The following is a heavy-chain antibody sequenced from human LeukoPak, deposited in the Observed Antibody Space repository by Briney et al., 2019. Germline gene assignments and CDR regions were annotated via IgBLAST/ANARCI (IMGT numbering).Heavy chain of an antibody. CDR1: GFTFSSYA. D-gene: IGHD7-27*01. V-gene: IGHV3-30-3*01. CDR2: ISYDGSNK. Sequence: GGSLRLSCAASGFTFSSYAMHWVRQVPGKGLEWVAVISYDGSNKYYADSVKGRFTISRDNAKNSLYLQMNSLRDEDTAVYYCARESYWGSSAKGFDYWGQGTLVTVSS. CDR3: ARESYWGSSAKGFDY. J-gene: IGHJ4*02.